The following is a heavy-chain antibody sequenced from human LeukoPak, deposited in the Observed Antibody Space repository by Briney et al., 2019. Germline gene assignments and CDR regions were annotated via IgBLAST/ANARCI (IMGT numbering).Heavy chain of an antibody. V-gene: IGHV3-7*02. CDR3: ARVVLYYDFWSAYFHD. J-gene: IGHJ4*02. D-gene: IGHD3-3*01. Sequence: GSLRLSCTASGFTFSTYWMNWVRQAPGKGLEWVANIKQDGSEKYYVDSVKGRFTISRDNTKNSLYLQMNSLRAEDTAVYYCARVVLYYDFWSAYFHDWGQGTLVTVSS. CDR1: GFTFSTYW. CDR2: IKQDGSEK.